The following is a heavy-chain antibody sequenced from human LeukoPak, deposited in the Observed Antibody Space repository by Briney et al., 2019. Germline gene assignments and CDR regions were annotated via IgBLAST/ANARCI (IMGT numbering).Heavy chain of an antibody. J-gene: IGHJ4*02. Sequence: SETLSLTCTVSGGSISSSDYYWDRLRPPPGKGQEWIGSGYYSGNTYYSPSLKSRVTISVDTSKNQFSLKLSSVTAADTALYYCARHPSDYTSGWHFDYWGQGTLVTVSS. CDR1: GGSISSSDYY. CDR2: GYYSGNT. D-gene: IGHD6-19*01. CDR3: ARHPSDYTSGWHFDY. V-gene: IGHV4-39*01.